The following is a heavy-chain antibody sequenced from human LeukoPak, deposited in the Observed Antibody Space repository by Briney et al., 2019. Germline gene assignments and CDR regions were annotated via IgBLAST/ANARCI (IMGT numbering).Heavy chain of an antibody. CDR3: ARPVVGAKSFVDY. D-gene: IGHD1-26*01. V-gene: IGHV5-51*01. Sequence: GESLKISCKGFGYSFTNYWIGWVRQMPEKGLEWVGIVYPGDSDTRYSPSFQGQVTISADKSISTAFLQWSSLKASDTAVYYCARPVVGAKSFVDYWGQGTLVTVSS. J-gene: IGHJ4*02. CDR1: GYSFTNYW. CDR2: VYPGDSDT.